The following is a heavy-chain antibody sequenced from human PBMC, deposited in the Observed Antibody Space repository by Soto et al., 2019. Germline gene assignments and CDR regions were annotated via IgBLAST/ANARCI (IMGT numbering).Heavy chain of an antibody. CDR1: GYTFTGYY. D-gene: IGHD3-22*01. J-gene: IGHJ4*02. CDR2: INPNSGGT. V-gene: IGHV1-2*02. CDR3: AREPVPYYYDISGQVPVDY. Sequence: QVQLVQSGAEVKKPGASVKVSCKASGYTFTGYYMHWVRQAPGQGLEWMGWINPNSGGTNYAQKFQGRVTMTRDTSLSTAYMELSRLRSDDTAVYYCAREPVPYYYDISGQVPVDYWGQGTLVTVSS.